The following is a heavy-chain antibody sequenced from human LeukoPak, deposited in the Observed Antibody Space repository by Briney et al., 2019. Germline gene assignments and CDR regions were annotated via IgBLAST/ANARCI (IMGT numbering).Heavy chain of an antibody. Sequence: SSETLSLTCTVSGGSLSGHYWSGIRQPPGKRLEWIGYVAYTGRTKYNPSLQSRVTISIDTSKSQFSLKLISVTSADTAVYSCARLLDNDISGDPDTFDVWGQGTTVIVSS. J-gene: IGHJ3*01. D-gene: IGHD3-22*01. CDR1: GGSLSGHY. CDR2: VAYTGRT. V-gene: IGHV4-59*11. CDR3: ARLLDNDISGDPDTFDV.